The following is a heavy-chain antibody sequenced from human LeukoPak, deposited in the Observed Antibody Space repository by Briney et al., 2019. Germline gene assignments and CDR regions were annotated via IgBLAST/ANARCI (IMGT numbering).Heavy chain of an antibody. CDR1: GYSFSNYW. CDR3: ARRNEDYELDY. J-gene: IGHJ4*02. CDR2: FSPSDSGA. Sequence: GESLKISCKGFGYSFSNYWIGWVRQMPGKGLEWMGIFSPSDSGATYSPSFQAQVTISADMSVSTAYLQWSSLKASDTAMYYCARRNEDYELDYWGQGTLVTVSS. D-gene: IGHD3-16*01. V-gene: IGHV5-51*01.